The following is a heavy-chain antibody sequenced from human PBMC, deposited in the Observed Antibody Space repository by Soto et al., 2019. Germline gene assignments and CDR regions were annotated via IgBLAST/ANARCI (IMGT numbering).Heavy chain of an antibody. Sequence: QLVESGGGLVKPGGSLRLSCEASGFIFSDFYMAWIRQAPGKGLEWVSYISSDGDSTYADSVKGRFTISRDNAKNSLYLQMNSLRVEDTAVYYCVRDRDRRWFDPWGQVTLVTVSS. D-gene: IGHD3-10*01. V-gene: IGHV3-11*01. CDR2: ISSDGDST. CDR1: GFIFSDFY. J-gene: IGHJ5*02. CDR3: VRDRDRRWFDP.